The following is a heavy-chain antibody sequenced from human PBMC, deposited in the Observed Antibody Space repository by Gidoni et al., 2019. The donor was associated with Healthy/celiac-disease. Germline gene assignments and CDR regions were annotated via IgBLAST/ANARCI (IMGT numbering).Heavy chain of an antibody. Sequence: QVQLVQSGAEVKKPGSSVKVSCKASGRTFSSYAISWVRQAPGQGLEWMGEIIPIFGTANYAQKFQGRVTITAEKATSTAYMELSSLRSEDTAVYYCARAPRDGYNALQLDYWGQGTLVTVSS. CDR2: IIPIFGTA. V-gene: IGHV1-69*06. J-gene: IGHJ4*02. D-gene: IGHD5-12*01. CDR1: GRTFSSYA. CDR3: ARAPRDGYNALQLDY.